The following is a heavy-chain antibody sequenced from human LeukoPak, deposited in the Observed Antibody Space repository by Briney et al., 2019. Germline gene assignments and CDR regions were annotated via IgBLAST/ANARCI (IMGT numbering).Heavy chain of an antibody. V-gene: IGHV1-69*06. J-gene: IGHJ6*04. CDR1: GGTFSSYA. D-gene: IGHD3-10*01. CDR2: IIPIFGTA. Sequence: SVKVSCTASGGTFSSYAISWVRQAPGQGLEWMGGIIPIFGTANYAQKFQGRVTITADKSTSTAYMELSSLRSEDTAVYYCAREIMVRGVGYYGMDVWGKGTTVTVSS. CDR3: AREIMVRGVGYYGMDV.